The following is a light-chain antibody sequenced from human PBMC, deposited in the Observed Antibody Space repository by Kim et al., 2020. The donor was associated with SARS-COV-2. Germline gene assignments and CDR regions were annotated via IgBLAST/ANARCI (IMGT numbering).Light chain of an antibody. CDR2: DAS. V-gene: IGKV3-11*01. CDR1: QSVSSY. Sequence: PGERATLSCRSSQSVSSYLAWYQQKPGQAPRLLIYDASNRATGIPARFSGSGSGTDFTLTSSSLEPEDFAVYYCQQRSNWPRALTFGGGTKVDIK. CDR3: QQRSNWPRALT. J-gene: IGKJ4*01.